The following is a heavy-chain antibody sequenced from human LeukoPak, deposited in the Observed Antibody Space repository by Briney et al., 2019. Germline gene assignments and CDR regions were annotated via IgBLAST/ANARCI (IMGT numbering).Heavy chain of an antibody. CDR2: INSDGSST. Sequence: GGSLRLSCAASGFTFSSYEMNWVRQAPGKGLVWVSRINSDGSSTSYADSVKGRFTISRDNAKNTLYLQMNSLRAEDTAVYYCATRYRLSGFDWGQGTLVTVSS. J-gene: IGHJ4*02. CDR3: ATRYRLSGFD. D-gene: IGHD5-12*01. CDR1: GFTFSSYE. V-gene: IGHV3-74*01.